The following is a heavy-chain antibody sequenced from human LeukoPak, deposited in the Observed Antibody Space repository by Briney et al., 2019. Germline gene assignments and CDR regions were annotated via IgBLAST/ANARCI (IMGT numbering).Heavy chain of an antibody. V-gene: IGHV3-53*01. D-gene: IGHD4-17*01. CDR1: GFTVSSNY. J-gene: IGHJ4*02. CDR2: IYSGGST. Sequence: PGGSLRLSCAASGFTVSSNYMSWVRQAPGKGLEWVSVIYSGGSTYYADSVKGRFTISRDNSKNTLYLQMNSLGAEDTAVYYCARDRRGYYGETYWGQGTLVTVSS. CDR3: ARDRRGYYGETY.